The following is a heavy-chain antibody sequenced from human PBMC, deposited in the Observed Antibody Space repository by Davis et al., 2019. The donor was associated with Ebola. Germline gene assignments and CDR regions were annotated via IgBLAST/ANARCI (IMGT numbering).Heavy chain of an antibody. CDR2: MNCDNGDT. Sequence: AASVKVSCKAFGYTFTDYYIHWVRQAPGQGLEWMGWMNCDNGDTKYAQKFQGRVTVTRDTSIGTAYMELSSLRYDDTAVYYCTRDPVRVGTELDHWGQGTLVTVSS. J-gene: IGHJ4*02. CDR1: GYTFTDYY. CDR3: TRDPVRVGTELDH. D-gene: IGHD1-26*01. V-gene: IGHV1-2*02.